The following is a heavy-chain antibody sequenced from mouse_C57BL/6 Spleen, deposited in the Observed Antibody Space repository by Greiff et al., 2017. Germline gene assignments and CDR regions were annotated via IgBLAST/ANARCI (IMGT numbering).Heavy chain of an antibody. CDR1: GYTFTDYF. D-gene: IGHD2-4*01. J-gene: IGHJ3*01. CDR2: IFPGSGST. CDR3: ARDDYDGGFAY. V-gene: IGHV1-75*01. Sequence: VKLVESGPELVKPGASVKISCKASGYTFTDYFINWVKQRPGQGLEWIGWIFPGSGSTYYNEKFKGKATLTVDKSSSTAYMLLSSLTSEDSAVYFCARDDYDGGFAYWGQGTLVTVSA.